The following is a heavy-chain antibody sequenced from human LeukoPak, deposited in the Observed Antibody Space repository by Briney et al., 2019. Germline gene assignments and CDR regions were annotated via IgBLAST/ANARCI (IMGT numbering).Heavy chain of an antibody. Sequence: PSETLSLTCTVSGYSISSGYYWGWIRQTPGKGLEWIAYIHDSGSTYNNLSLKSRLSISIDTSKNQFSLKLNSVTAADTAVYYCARVVAAAGNNWFDPWGQGTLVTVSS. J-gene: IGHJ5*02. CDR3: ARVVAAAGNNWFDP. V-gene: IGHV4-38-2*02. CDR2: IHDSGST. CDR1: GYSISSGYY. D-gene: IGHD6-13*01.